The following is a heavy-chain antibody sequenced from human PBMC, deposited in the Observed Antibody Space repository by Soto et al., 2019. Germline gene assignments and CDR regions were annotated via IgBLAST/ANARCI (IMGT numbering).Heavy chain of an antibody. J-gene: IGHJ6*02. CDR2: ILYDGSNK. V-gene: IGHV3-30*03. CDR3: AIPPPSAMDV. CDR1: GFTFSSYG. Sequence: GGSLRLSCAASGFTFSSYGIHGVRQAPGKGLEWVAAILYDGSNKYYADSVKGRFTISRDNSKNTLYLQMNSLRPEDTAVYYCAIPPPSAMDVWGQGTTVTVSS.